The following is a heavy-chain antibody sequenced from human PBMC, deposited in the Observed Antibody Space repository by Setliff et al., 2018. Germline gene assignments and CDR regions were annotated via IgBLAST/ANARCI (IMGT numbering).Heavy chain of an antibody. J-gene: IGHJ5*01. CDR1: GGTFSSSG. CDR2: FIPILGAT. V-gene: IGHV1-69*13. CDR3: ARELRSPYWHLDS. D-gene: IGHD3-16*01. Sequence: GASVKVSCKSSGGTFSSSGITWVRQAPGQGLQWLGRFIPILGATNYAQSFQGRVTITADESTSTGYMELRSLRSDDTAVYYCARELRSPYWHLDSWGQGTQVTVSS.